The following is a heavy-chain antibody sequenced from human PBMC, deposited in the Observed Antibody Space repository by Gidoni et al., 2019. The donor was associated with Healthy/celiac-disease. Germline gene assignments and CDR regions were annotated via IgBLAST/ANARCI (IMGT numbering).Heavy chain of an antibody. Sequence: EVQLLESGGGLVQPGGSLRLSCADSGFTFISYAMSWVRQAPGKGLEWVSAISGSGGSTYYADSVKGRFTISRDNSKNTLYLQMNSLRAEDTAVYYCAKDLGYCSSTSCLNWFDPWGQGTLVTVSS. CDR2: ISGSGGST. V-gene: IGHV3-23*01. CDR3: AKDLGYCSSTSCLNWFDP. CDR1: GFTFISYA. D-gene: IGHD2-2*01. J-gene: IGHJ5*02.